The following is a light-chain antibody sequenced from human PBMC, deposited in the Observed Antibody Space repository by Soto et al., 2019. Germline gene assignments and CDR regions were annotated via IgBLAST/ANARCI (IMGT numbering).Light chain of an antibody. CDR1: QSVSSN. CDR2: GAS. V-gene: IGKV3-15*01. CDR3: QQYNNWPPFT. Sequence: EIVLTQSPATLSLSPGERATLSCRASQSVSSNVAWYQQKPGQAPRLLIYGASTRATGIPARFSGSGSGTEFTLTISSLQSEDFAVYYCQQYNNWPPFTFGQGTQLEIK. J-gene: IGKJ5*01.